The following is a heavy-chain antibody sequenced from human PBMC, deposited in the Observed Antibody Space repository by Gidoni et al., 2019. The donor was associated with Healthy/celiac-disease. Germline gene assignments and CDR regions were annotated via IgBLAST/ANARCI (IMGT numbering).Heavy chain of an antibody. V-gene: IGHV5-10-1*01. CDR3: AIGGGDCYSDFDY. J-gene: IGHJ4*02. Sequence: EVQLVQSGAEVKKHGESLRISCTGHGYSFTSYWISWVRQMPGKGLEWMGRIDPHDSYTNYSPSFQGHVTISADKSISTAYLQWSSLKASDTAMYYCAIGGGDCYSDFDYWGQGTLVTVSS. CDR1: GYSFTSYW. D-gene: IGHD2-21*02. CDR2: IDPHDSYT.